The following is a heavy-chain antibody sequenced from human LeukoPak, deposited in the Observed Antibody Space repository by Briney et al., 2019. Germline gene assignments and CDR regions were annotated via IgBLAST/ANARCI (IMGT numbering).Heavy chain of an antibody. CDR3: AKGLVVRGVIGYFDY. Sequence: PGGSLRLSCAASGFTFDDYAMHWVRQAPGKGLEWVSLISWDGGSTYYADSVKGRFTISRDNSKNSLYLQMNSLRAEDTALYYCAKGLVVRGVIGYFDYWGQGTLVTVSS. D-gene: IGHD3-10*01. V-gene: IGHV3-43D*03. CDR2: ISWDGGST. J-gene: IGHJ4*02. CDR1: GFTFDDYA.